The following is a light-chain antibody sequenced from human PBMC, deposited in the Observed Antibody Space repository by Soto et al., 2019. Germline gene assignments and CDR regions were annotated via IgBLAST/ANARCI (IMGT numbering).Light chain of an antibody. V-gene: IGKV1-39*01. Sequence: DLQLTQSPSSLSASXGDRVTITXXASQSVRNYLNWYQQKPGKAPRLLISAASTLQSGVPSRFSGSGSGTEFTLTISGLRPEDFATYYCQQGFSSIRTFGQGTKVDIK. J-gene: IGKJ1*01. CDR3: QQGFSSIRT. CDR1: QSVRNY. CDR2: AAS.